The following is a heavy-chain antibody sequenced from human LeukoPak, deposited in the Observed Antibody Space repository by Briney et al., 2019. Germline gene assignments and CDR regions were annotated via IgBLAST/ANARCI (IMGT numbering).Heavy chain of an antibody. Sequence: ASVKVSCKASGYTFTSYAMHWVRQAPGQRLEWVGWINAGNGNTKYSQKFQGRVTITRDTSASTAYMELSSLRSEGTAVYYCVRGSGYESDGMDGWGKGATVTVPP. J-gene: IGHJ6*01. CDR1: GYTFTSYA. CDR2: INAGNGNT. CDR3: VRGSGYESDGMDG. V-gene: IGHV1-3*01. D-gene: IGHD5-12*01.